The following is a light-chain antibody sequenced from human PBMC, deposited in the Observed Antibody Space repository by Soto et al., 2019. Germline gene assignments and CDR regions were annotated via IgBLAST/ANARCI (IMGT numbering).Light chain of an antibody. V-gene: IGKV3-15*01. CDR2: GAS. Sequence: EIVMTQSPATLSVSPGERATLSCRASQSISSNLAWYQQKPGQAPRLLIYGASTRATGIPARFSGSGSGTEFTLTISSLQSEDFAVYYCQQYNNWPPGTFGRGTKVEIK. J-gene: IGKJ1*01. CDR1: QSISSN. CDR3: QQYNNWPPGT.